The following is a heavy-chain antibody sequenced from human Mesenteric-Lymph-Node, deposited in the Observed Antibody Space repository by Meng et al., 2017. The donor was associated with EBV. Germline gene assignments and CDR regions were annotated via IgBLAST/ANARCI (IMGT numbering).Heavy chain of an antibody. D-gene: IGHD1-26*01. J-gene: IGHJ4*02. CDR2: INAGNGNT. V-gene: IGHV1-3*01. Sequence: QVQLLQSGAEVKKPGASVKVSCKASGFTFTTYTIHWVRQAPGQRLEWMGWINAGNGNTKCSQKFQGRVTITRDTSASTAYMELSSLRSEDTAVYYCARGQQGASYAFDYWGQGTLVTVSS. CDR1: GFTFTTYT. CDR3: ARGQQGASYAFDY.